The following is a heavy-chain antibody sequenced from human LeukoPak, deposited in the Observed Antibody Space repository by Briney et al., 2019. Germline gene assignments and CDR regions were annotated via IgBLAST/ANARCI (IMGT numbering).Heavy chain of an antibody. CDR3: ARVTRRDPAFDY. CDR2: IYVDGTT. V-gene: IGHV3-66*01. Sequence: GGSLRLSCTASGLTVSDSHMTWVRQAPGKGLECAAVIYVDGTTYYADSVRGRFTISRDKSKNTLYLQLNRLRVEDTALYYCARVTRRDPAFDYWGQGTPVTVSS. CDR1: GLTVSDSH. J-gene: IGHJ4*02.